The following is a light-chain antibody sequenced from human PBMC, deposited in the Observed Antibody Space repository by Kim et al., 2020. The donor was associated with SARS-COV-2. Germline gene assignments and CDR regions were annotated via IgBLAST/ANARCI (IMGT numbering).Light chain of an antibody. J-gene: IGLJ2*01. V-gene: IGLV3-1*01. CDR1: KFGDKY. CDR3: QAWDSSIVV. CDR2: QDS. Sequence: SVSPGQTASLTCSGDKFGDKYACWYQQKPGQSPVLVIYQDSKRPSGIPERFSGSNSGNTATLTISRTQAMDEADYYCQAWDSSIVVFGGGTQLTVL.